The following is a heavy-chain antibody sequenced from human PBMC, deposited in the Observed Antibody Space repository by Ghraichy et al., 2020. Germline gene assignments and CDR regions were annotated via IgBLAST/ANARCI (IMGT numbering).Heavy chain of an antibody. J-gene: IGHJ4*02. CDR1: GFTFSNYA. CDR2: ISGSGATT. Sequence: ETLSLTCAASGFTFSNYAMTWVRQAPGKGLEWLSAISGSGATTYYADSAKGRFTISRDNSINTLYLQINSLRAEDTAVYYCAKHPAVGTYYYFEYWGQGTLVTVSS. D-gene: IGHD1-26*01. CDR3: AKHPAVGTYYYFEY. V-gene: IGHV3-23*01.